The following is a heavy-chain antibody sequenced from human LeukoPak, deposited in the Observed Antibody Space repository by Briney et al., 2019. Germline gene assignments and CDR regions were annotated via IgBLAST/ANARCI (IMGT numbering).Heavy chain of an antibody. V-gene: IGHV7-4-1*02. Sequence: ASVKVSCKASGYTFTSYAMNWVRQAPGQGLEWIGWINTNTGNPTYAQGFTGRFVFSLDTSVSTAYLQISSLKAEDTAVYYCASISSANYDILTGYYYYYYMDVWGKGTTVTVSS. J-gene: IGHJ6*03. D-gene: IGHD3-9*01. CDR3: ASISSANYDILTGYYYYYYMDV. CDR1: GYTFTSYA. CDR2: INTNTGNP.